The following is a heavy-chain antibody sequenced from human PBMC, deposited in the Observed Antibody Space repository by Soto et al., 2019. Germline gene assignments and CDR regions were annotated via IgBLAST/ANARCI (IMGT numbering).Heavy chain of an antibody. V-gene: IGHV4-34*01. CDR3: ARVANWNRLNYYYYYMDV. J-gene: IGHJ6*03. Sequence: SETLSLTCAVYGGSISGYYLNWIRQPPGKGLEWIGEINHSGSTNYNPSLKSRVTISVDTSKTLFSLKLSSVTAADTAVYYCARVANWNRLNYYYYYMDVWGKGTTVTV. CDR2: INHSGST. D-gene: IGHD1-20*01. CDR1: GGSISGYY.